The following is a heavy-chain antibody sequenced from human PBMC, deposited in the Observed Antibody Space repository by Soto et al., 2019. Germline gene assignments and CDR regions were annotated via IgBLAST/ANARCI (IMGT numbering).Heavy chain of an antibody. J-gene: IGHJ4*02. CDR2: IIGNIGKT. V-gene: IGHV1-18*01. Sequence: ASVKVSCKASGDTFSSYTISWVRQAPGQGLEWMGRIIGNIGKTNYAQKLQGRVTITTDTSTSTAYMELSSLRADDTAVYYCARDLGAKIVDCWGQGTLVTVSS. CDR3: ARDLGAKIVDC. CDR1: GDTFSSYT. D-gene: IGHD1-26*01.